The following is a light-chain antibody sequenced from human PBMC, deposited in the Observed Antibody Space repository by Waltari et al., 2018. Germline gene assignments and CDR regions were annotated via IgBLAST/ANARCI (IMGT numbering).Light chain of an antibody. Sequence: EIVLTQSPATLSLSPGERATLSCRASQSVSSYLAWYQQKPGQAPRLLIYDASNRATGIPARFSGSGSETDFTLNISSLEPEDFAVYYCQQRSNWPRTFGQGTKVEIK. J-gene: IGKJ1*01. V-gene: IGKV3-11*01. CDR2: DAS. CDR1: QSVSSY. CDR3: QQRSNWPRT.